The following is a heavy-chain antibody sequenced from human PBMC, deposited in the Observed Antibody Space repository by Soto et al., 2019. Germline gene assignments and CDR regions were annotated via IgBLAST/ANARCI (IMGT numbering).Heavy chain of an antibody. CDR1: GGSISSSSYY. D-gene: IGHD2-15*01. V-gene: IGHV4-39*01. Sequence: SETLSLTCTVSGGSISSSSYYWGWIRQPPGKGLEWIGSIYYSGSTYYNPSLKSRVTISVDTSKNQFSLKLSSVTAADTAVYYCATLGYCSGGSCYSEYYYYYMDVWGKGTTVT. J-gene: IGHJ6*03. CDR3: ATLGYCSGGSCYSEYYYYYMDV. CDR2: IYYSGST.